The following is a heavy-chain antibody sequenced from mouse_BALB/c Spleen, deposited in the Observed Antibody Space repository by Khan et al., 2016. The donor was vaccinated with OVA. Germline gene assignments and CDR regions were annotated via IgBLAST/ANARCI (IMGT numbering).Heavy chain of an antibody. CDR2: ISPGSGDT. J-gene: IGHJ3*01. CDR1: GYTFTDFY. Sequence: VQLQESGTELARPGASVNLSCKASGYTFTDFYINWVKQRSGQGLEWIGEISPGSGDTYYNEKFKGKATLTADKSSSTAYMQLSSLTSEASAVYFCARRNYFGYTLAYWGQGTLVTVSA. D-gene: IGHD1-2*01. V-gene: IGHV1-77*01. CDR3: ARRNYFGYTLAY.